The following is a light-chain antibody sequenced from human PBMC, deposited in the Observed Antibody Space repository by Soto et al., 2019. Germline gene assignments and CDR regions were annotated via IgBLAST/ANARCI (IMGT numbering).Light chain of an antibody. Sequence: DIVMTQSPDSLAVSLGERATINCKSSPSVLYNSNNKNYLAWYQQKPGQPPKLLIYWASTRESGVPDRFSGSGSGTDFTLTISSLQAEDVAVYYCQQYYSTPWTFGQGTKVEIK. J-gene: IGKJ1*01. CDR3: QQYYSTPWT. V-gene: IGKV4-1*01. CDR2: WAS. CDR1: PSVLYNSNNKNY.